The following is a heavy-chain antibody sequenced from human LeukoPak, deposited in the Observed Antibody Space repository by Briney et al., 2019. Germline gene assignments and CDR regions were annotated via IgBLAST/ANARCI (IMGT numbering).Heavy chain of an antibody. Sequence: SETLSLTCTVSGGSISGYYWSWIRQPPGKGLEWIGYIYYSGSTNYNPSLKSRVTISVDTSKNQFSLKLSSVTAADTAVYYCAREGCSGGSCKIDYWGQGTLVTVSS. V-gene: IGHV4-59*12. CDR1: GGSISGYY. D-gene: IGHD2-15*01. J-gene: IGHJ4*02. CDR2: IYYSGST. CDR3: AREGCSGGSCKIDY.